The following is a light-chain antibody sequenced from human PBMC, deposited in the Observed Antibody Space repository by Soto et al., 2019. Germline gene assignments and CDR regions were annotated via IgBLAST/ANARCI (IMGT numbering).Light chain of an antibody. J-gene: IGLJ3*02. CDR3: CSYAGGFTWM. Sequence: QSALTQPRSVSGSPVQSVTISCTGTSSYVGNYNYVSWYQQYPGKAPKLRIYEVSKRPSGVPDPFSGSKSGNTASLTISGLQFEDEADYYCCSYAGGFTWMFGGGTKLTVL. CDR2: EVS. V-gene: IGLV2-11*01. CDR1: SSYVGNYNY.